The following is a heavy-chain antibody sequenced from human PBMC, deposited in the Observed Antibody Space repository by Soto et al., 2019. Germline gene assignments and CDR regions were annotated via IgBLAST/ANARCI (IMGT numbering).Heavy chain of an antibody. CDR2: IHYRGSA. D-gene: IGHD2-2*01. V-gene: IGHV4-31*03. J-gene: IGHJ3*02. CDR1: GGSISNNNYF. CDR3: AREVNVPADADAFDI. Sequence: QVQLQESGPGLVKPSQTLSLTCTVSGGSISNNNYFWSWIRQDPGKGLEWIGYIHYRGSAYYNPSLSGRVTILVDTTKNQFSMKLSSVTAADTAMYYCAREVNVPADADAFDIWGQGTMVTVSS.